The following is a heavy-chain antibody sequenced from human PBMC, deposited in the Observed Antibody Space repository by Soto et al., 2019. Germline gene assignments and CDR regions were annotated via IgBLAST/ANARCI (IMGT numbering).Heavy chain of an antibody. D-gene: IGHD2-15*01. CDR1: GGTLSSYA. Sequence: SVKVSCKASGGTLSSYAISWVRQAPGQGLEWMGGIIPIFGTANYAQKFQGRVTITADESTSTAYMELSSLRSEDTAVYYCAALFPYCSGGSCYSRHYFDYWGQGTLVTVSS. V-gene: IGHV1-69*13. CDR3: AALFPYCSGGSCYSRHYFDY. J-gene: IGHJ4*02. CDR2: IIPIFGTA.